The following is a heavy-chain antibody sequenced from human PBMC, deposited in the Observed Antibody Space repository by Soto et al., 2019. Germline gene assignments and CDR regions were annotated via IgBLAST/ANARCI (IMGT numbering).Heavy chain of an antibody. J-gene: IGHJ4*02. CDR2: INQDGSAK. V-gene: IGHV3-7*05. Sequence: EVQLVESGGGLVQPGGSLRLSCAASGFTFNNYYMVWVRQAPGRGLEWVANINQDGSAKYYVDSVKGRFTISRDNAKSSLYLQINSPIAEDTATYYCGRGFGGTHWGQGSLVTVSS. D-gene: IGHD2-15*01. CDR1: GFTFNNYY. CDR3: GRGFGGTH.